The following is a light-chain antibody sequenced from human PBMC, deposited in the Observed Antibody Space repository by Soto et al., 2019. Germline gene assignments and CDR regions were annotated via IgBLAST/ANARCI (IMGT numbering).Light chain of an antibody. CDR3: RQYYSYSRT. CDR1: QGISSY. V-gene: IGKV1-8*01. Sequence: AIRITQSPSSFSASTGARLTITCRACQGISSYLAGYPQHPGKAPHLLIYAASTLKSGVTSRFSGSGSWTDFTLTISCLQSEDFATYYCRQYYSYSRTFGQGTKVDNK. J-gene: IGKJ1*01. CDR2: AAS.